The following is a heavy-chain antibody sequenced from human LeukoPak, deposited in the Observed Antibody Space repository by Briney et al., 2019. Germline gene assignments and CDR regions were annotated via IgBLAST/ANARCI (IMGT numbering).Heavy chain of an antibody. D-gene: IGHD6-13*01. J-gene: IGHJ4*02. CDR3: ARSPGYYFDY. CDR2: IYYSGST. Sequence: ASETLSLTCTVSGGSISGYYWSWIRQPPGKGLEWIAYIYYSGSTNYNPSLKSRVTISVDRSKSQCSLKVNSVTAADTAVYYCARSPGYYFDYWGQGTLVTVSS. CDR1: GGSISGYY. V-gene: IGHV4-59*01.